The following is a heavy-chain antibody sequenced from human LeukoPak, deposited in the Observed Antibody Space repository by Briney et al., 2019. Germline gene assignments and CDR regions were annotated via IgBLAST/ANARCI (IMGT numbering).Heavy chain of an antibody. CDR1: GFSFSTYT. CDR2: ISTSSSYI. D-gene: IGHD3-16*01. V-gene: IGHV3-21*01. Sequence: GGSLRLSCAASGFSFSTYTMNWVRQAPGKGLEWVSSISTSSSYIYSADSVKGRFTISRDNAKNSLYLQMNSLRAEDTAVYYCVRDTFSPDAFDIWGQGTMVTVSS. J-gene: IGHJ3*02. CDR3: VRDTFSPDAFDI.